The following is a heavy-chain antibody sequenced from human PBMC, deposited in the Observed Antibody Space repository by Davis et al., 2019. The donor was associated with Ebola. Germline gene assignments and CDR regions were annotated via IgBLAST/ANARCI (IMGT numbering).Heavy chain of an antibody. D-gene: IGHD2-2*01. Sequence: PGGSLRLSCTVSGGSISSHYWSWIRQPAGKGLEWIGRIYTSGRTNYNPSLKSRVTMSVDTSKNQFSLRLSSVTAADTAVYYCARYCSSNTCNLFDFWGQGSLVTVSS. CDR3: ARYCSSNTCNLFDF. V-gene: IGHV4-4*07. J-gene: IGHJ5*01. CDR2: IYTSGRT. CDR1: GGSISSHY.